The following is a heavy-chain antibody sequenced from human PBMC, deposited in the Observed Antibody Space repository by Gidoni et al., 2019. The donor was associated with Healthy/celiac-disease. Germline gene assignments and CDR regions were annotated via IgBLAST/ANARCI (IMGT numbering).Heavy chain of an antibody. CDR2: IYYSGST. CDR3: ARDPSYCSSTSCSAGFDY. D-gene: IGHD2-2*01. Sequence: QVQLQESGPGLVKPSETLSLTCTVSGGSISSYYWSWIRQPPGKGLEWIGIIYYSGSTNYNPSLKSRVTISVDTSKNQFSLKLSSVTAADTAVYYCARDPSYCSSTSCSAGFDYWGQGTLVTVSS. V-gene: IGHV4-59*01. CDR1: GGSISSYY. J-gene: IGHJ4*02.